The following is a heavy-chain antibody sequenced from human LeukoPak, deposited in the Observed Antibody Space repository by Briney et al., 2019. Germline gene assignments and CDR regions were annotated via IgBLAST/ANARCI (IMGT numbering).Heavy chain of an antibody. CDR2: ISAYNGDT. D-gene: IGHD5-12*01. Sequence: GASVKVSCKASGYTFTSYGISWVRQAPGQGLEWMGWISAYNGDTNYAQKFQGRVTMTRDTSISTAYMELSRLRSDDTAVYYCARVPSGYVYYGMDVWGQGTTVTVSS. J-gene: IGHJ6*02. CDR1: GYTFTSYG. V-gene: IGHV1-18*04. CDR3: ARVPSGYVYYGMDV.